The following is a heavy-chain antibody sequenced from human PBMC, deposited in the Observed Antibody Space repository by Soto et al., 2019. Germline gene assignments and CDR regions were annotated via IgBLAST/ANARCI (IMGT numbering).Heavy chain of an antibody. Sequence: SLRLSCEASGFIFTNFCMHWVRQVPGKGLVWVSRIDTSGSSTSYADSVKGRFTISRDNAKNTVSLQMNSLRAEDTGVYYCAKDSWYFDLWSQGSLVTVSS. J-gene: IGHJ4*02. CDR2: IDTSGSST. CDR3: AKDSWYFDL. D-gene: IGHD6-13*01. CDR1: GFIFTNFC. V-gene: IGHV3-74*01.